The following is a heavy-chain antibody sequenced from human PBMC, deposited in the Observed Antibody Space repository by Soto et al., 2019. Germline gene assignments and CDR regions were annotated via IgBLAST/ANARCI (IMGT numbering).Heavy chain of an antibody. CDR3: AKKLQPWLVPYFDY. J-gene: IGHJ4*02. V-gene: IGHV3-53*01. Sequence: GGSLRLSCAASGFTVYNNYMNWVRQAPGKGLEWVSGISNNGAHTDYANSVKGRFTISRDNSKNTLYLQMNSLRAEDTAVYYCAKKLQPWLVPYFDYWGQGTLVTVSS. CDR1: GFTVYNNY. CDR2: ISNNGAHT. D-gene: IGHD6-19*01.